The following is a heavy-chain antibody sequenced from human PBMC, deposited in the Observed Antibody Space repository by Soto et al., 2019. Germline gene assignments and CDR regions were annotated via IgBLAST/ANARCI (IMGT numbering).Heavy chain of an antibody. CDR1: GGSISSGGYY. J-gene: IGHJ4*02. CDR2: IYNSGST. Sequence: PSETLSLTCTVSGGSISSGGYYWSWIRQHPGKGLEWIGYIYNSGSTYYNPSLKSRVTISADTSKNQFSLNLSSVTAADTADYYCARGHLPGGNSFYFDYWGQGSRVTVSS. D-gene: IGHD4-4*01. V-gene: IGHV4-31*03. CDR3: ARGHLPGGNSFYFDY.